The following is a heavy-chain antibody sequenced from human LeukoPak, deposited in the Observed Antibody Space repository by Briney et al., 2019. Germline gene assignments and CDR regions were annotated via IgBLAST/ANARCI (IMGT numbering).Heavy chain of an antibody. Sequence: PSETLSLACTVSGGSISSSNYYWGWIRQPPGKGLEWIGSIHYSGSTYYTSSRKSRVTISVDTSNNQFSLKLSSVTAADTAVYYCAREPLRSFVDYWGQGTLVTVSS. J-gene: IGHJ4*02. CDR1: GGSISSSNYY. D-gene: IGHD3-9*01. CDR3: AREPLRSFVDY. CDR2: IHYSGST. V-gene: IGHV4-39*02.